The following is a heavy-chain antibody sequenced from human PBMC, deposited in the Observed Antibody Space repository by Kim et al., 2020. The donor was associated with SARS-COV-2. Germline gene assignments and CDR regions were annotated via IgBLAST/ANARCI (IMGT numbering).Heavy chain of an antibody. CDR2: IYYSGST. CDR3: ARAYYDILTGYSPFYF. CDR1: GGSVSSGSYY. V-gene: IGHV4-61*01. J-gene: IGHJ4*01. D-gene: IGHD3-9*01. Sequence: SETLSLTCTVSGGSVSSGSYYWSWIRQPPGKGLEWIGYIYYSGSTNYNPSLKSRVTISVDTSKNQFSLKLSSVTAADTAVYYCARAYYDILTGYSPFYF.